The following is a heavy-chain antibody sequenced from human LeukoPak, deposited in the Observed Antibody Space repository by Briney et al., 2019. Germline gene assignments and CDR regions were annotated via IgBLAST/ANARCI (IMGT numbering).Heavy chain of an antibody. V-gene: IGHV1-69*04. CDR3: ARGEAEVGANDY. CDR1: GGTFSSYA. D-gene: IGHD1-26*01. J-gene: IGHJ4*02. CDR2: IIPILGIA. Sequence: SVKVPCKDSGGTFSSYAIRWVRQAPGQGLEWMGRIIPILGIANYAQKFQGRVTITADKSTSTAYMEVSSLRSEDTAVYYCARGEAEVGANDYWGQGTLVTVYS.